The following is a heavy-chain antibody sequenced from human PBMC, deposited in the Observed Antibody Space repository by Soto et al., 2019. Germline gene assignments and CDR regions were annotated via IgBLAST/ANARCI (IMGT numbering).Heavy chain of an antibody. CDR2: ISAST. CDR1: GFTVSSYA. Sequence: EMQLLESGGGLVQAGGSLRLSCAASGFTVSSYALNWVRQAPGKGLEWVSGISASTYYADSVKGRFTISRDTSKNTIYLQMNSLRAEDTAIYFCAISMYSPRWYYLDYWGQGTLVTVSS. V-gene: IGHV3-23*01. CDR3: AISMYSPRWYYLDY. J-gene: IGHJ4*02. D-gene: IGHD6-13*01.